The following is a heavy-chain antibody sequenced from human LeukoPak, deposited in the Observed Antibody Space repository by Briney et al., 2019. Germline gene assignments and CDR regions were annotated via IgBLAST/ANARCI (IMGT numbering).Heavy chain of an antibody. J-gene: IGHJ4*02. V-gene: IGHV1-2*02. CDR1: GYTFSNYY. Sequence: ASVKVSCKASGYTFSNYYMHWVRQAPGQGLEWMGWINPNSGGTNYAEKFQGRVTMTRDRSISTAYMELSRLGSDDTAVYYCASLRLIDYWGQGTLVTVST. D-gene: IGHD4-17*01. CDR2: INPNSGGT. CDR3: ASLRLIDY.